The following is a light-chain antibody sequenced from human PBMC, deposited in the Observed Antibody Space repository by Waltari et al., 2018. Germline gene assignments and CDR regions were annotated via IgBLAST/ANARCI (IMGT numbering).Light chain of an antibody. V-gene: IGLV2-14*03. J-gene: IGLJ3*02. Sequence: QSALTQPASVSGSPGQSITISCSGTSSDIGGYDYVSWYQQYPGIAPKLIIYDVTNRPLGVSNRFSGSESGYTASLTISGLQAADEAHYYCTSYTRKHTWVFGGGTKVTVL. CDR2: DVT. CDR3: TSYTRKHTWV. CDR1: SSDIGGYDY.